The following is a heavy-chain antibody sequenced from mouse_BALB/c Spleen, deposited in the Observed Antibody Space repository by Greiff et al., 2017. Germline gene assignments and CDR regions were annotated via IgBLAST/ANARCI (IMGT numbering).Heavy chain of an antibody. V-gene: IGHV1-15*01. Sequence: VKLQQSGAELVRPGASVTLSCKASGYTFTDYEMHWVKQTPVHGLEWIGAIDPETGGTAYNQKFKGKATLTADKSSSTAYMELRSLTSEDSAVYYCTRSGVITTVVAPRYFDVWGAGTTVTVSS. J-gene: IGHJ1*01. CDR3: TRSGVITTVVAPRYFDV. CDR1: GYTFTDYE. D-gene: IGHD1-1*01. CDR2: IDPETGGT.